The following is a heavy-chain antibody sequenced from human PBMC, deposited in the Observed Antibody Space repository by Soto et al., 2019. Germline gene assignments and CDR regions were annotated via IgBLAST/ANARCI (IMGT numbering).Heavy chain of an antibody. J-gene: IGHJ3*02. CDR3: ATQGSKSLGYCSSTSCQPNHDAFDI. V-gene: IGHV4-4*02. Sequence: ETLSLTCAVSSGSISSSNWWSWVRQPPGKGLEWIGEIYHSGSTNYNPSLKSRVTISVDKSKNQFSLKLSSVTAADTAVYYCATQGSKSLGYCSSTSCQPNHDAFDIWGQGTMVTVSS. CDR1: SGSISSSNW. CDR2: IYHSGST. D-gene: IGHD2-2*01.